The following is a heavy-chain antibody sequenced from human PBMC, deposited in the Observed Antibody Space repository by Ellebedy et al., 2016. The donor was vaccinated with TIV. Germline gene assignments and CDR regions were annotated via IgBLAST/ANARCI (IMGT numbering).Heavy chain of an antibody. CDR3: ARHDLKVAYYWYFDL. J-gene: IGHJ2*01. V-gene: IGHV4-39*01. D-gene: IGHD2-15*01. CDR1: GGSISTNTYY. Sequence: MPSETLSLTCTVSGGSISTNTYYWGWIRQPPGKGLEWIGSVYYSGSTYYNPSLKSRVTISVDTSKNQFSLKLSSVTAADTAIYYCARHDLKVAYYWYFDLWGRGTLVTVSS. CDR2: VYYSGST.